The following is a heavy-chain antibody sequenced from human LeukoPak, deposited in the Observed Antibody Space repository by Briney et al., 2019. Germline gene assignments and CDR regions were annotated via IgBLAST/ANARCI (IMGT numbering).Heavy chain of an antibody. CDR2: ISGSGGST. CDR3: AKSPLDIVLVVYAKYYFDY. CDR1: GFTFSSYA. D-gene: IGHD2-8*02. J-gene: IGHJ4*02. Sequence: PGGSLRLSCAASGFTFSSYAMSWVRQAPGKGLEWVSAISGSGGSTYYADSVKGRFTISRDNSENTLYPQMNSLRAEDTAVYYCAKSPLDIVLVVYAKYYFDYWGQGTLVTVSS. V-gene: IGHV3-23*01.